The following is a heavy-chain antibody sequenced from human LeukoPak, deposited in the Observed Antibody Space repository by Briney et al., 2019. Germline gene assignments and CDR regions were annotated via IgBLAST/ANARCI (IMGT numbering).Heavy chain of an antibody. D-gene: IGHD2-15*01. V-gene: IGHV3-30*18. J-gene: IGHJ4*02. CDR3: AKILGYCSGGSCLFDY. CDR2: ISCDGSNK. CDR1: GFTFSSYG. Sequence: PGRSLRLSCAASGFTFSSYGMHWVRQAPGKGLEWVAVISCDGSNKYYADSVKGRFTISRDNSKNTLYLQMNSLRAEDTAVYYCAKILGYCSGGSCLFDYWGQGTLVTVSS.